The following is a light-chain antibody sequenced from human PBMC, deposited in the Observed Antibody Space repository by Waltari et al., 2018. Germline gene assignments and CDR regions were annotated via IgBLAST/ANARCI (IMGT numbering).Light chain of an antibody. J-gene: IGKJ3*01. V-gene: IGKV1-39*01. Sequence: DIRMTQSPSSLSASVGDRVNITCRASQAINTYLNWYQQQPGKAPKLLIYAASRLHRGVPSRFSGSGSGTDFTLTISRLQPEDFATYYCQQSYFTPRGNFGPGTRVDL. CDR1: QAINTY. CDR2: AAS. CDR3: QQSYFTPRGN.